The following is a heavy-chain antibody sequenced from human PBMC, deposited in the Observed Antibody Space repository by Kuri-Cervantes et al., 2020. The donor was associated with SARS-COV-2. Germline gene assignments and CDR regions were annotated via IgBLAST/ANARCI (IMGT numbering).Heavy chain of an antibody. Sequence: GSLRLSCTVSGDSISSSNYYWGWIRQPPGKGLEWIGSIFYSGNTYYSPPLKSRVTISVDTSNNQLSLKLTSVTAADTAVYYCARHFIAGRGWFDPWGQGAVVTVSS. CDR2: IFYSGNT. V-gene: IGHV4-39*01. D-gene: IGHD6-6*01. CDR3: ARHFIAGRGWFDP. J-gene: IGHJ5*02. CDR1: GDSISSSNYY.